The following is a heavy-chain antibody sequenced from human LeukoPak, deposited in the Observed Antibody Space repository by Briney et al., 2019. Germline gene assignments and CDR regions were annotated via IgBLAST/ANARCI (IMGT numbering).Heavy chain of an antibody. J-gene: IGHJ6*02. D-gene: IGHD2-15*01. CDR2: IIPILGIA. V-gene: IGHV1-69*04. Sequence: VASVKVSCKASGGTFSSYAISWVRQAPGQGLEWMGRIIPILGIANYAQKFQGRVTITADKSTSTAYTELSSLRSEDTAVYYCARDWSEGGDIVVVVAAGYYYYGMDVWGQGTTVTVSS. CDR3: ARDWSEGGDIVVVVAAGYYYYGMDV. CDR1: GGTFSSYA.